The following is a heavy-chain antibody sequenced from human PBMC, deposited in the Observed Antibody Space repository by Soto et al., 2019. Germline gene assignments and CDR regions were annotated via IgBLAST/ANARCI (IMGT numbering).Heavy chain of an antibody. D-gene: IGHD2-15*01. Sequence: QVQLVQSGAEVKKPGSSVKVSCKASGGTFSSYAISWVRQAPGQGLEWMGGIIPIFGTANYAQKFQGRVTITADESTSTAYMELSSLRSEDTAVYYCARGGGMLGYCSGGSCYPYFDYWGQGTLVTVSS. V-gene: IGHV1-69*12. CDR3: ARGGGMLGYCSGGSCYPYFDY. CDR1: GGTFSSYA. J-gene: IGHJ4*02. CDR2: IIPIFGTA.